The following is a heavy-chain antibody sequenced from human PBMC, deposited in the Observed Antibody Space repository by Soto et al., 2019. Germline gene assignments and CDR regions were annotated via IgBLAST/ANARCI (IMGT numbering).Heavy chain of an antibody. CDR3: VRDLLGSGGRFDY. V-gene: IGHV3-33*01. CDR1: GFIFSSFG. CDR2: IWYDGSNT. D-gene: IGHD7-27*01. Sequence: GGSLRLSCTASGFIFSSFGMHWVRQAPGKGLEWVAHIWYDGSNTYYADSVKGRFTISRDNSRNTLYLQMNSLRAEDTAVYHCVRDLLGSGGRFDYWGQGTPVTVSS. J-gene: IGHJ4*02.